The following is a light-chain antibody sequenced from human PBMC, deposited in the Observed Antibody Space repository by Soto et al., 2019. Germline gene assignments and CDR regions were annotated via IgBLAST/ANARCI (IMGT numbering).Light chain of an antibody. V-gene: IGLV1-47*01. Sequence: QSVLTQPPSASGTPRQRVTLSCSGSSSNIGSNYVYWYQQLPGTVPQLLIYRNSERPSGVPDRFSGSKSGTSASLAISGLRSEDESDYYCAAWDDSLSGVVFGGGTQLTVL. CDR1: SSNIGSNY. CDR3: AAWDDSLSGVV. CDR2: RNS. J-gene: IGLJ2*01.